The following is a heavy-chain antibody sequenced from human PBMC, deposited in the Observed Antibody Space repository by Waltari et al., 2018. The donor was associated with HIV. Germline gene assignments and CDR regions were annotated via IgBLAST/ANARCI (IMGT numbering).Heavy chain of an antibody. J-gene: IGHJ4*02. CDR2: INPNSGGT. D-gene: IGHD3-22*01. Sequence: MHWVRQAPGQGLEWMGRINPNSGGTNYAQKFQGRVTMTRNTSISTAYMELSRLRSDDTAVYYWARGVPVITGDYWGQGTLVTVSS. CDR3: ARGVPVITGDY. V-gene: IGHV1-2*06.